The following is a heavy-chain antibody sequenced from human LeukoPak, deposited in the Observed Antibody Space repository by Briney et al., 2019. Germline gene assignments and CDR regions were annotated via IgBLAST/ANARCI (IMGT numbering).Heavy chain of an antibody. Sequence: PGGSLRLSCAASGFTFSNCAMHWVRQAPGKGLEWVAVVSFDGRNEYYADFVKGRFTISRDNSKNTLYLQVNSLRVEDTAVYYCAKMQQLVDYWGQGTLVNVSS. CDR1: GFTFSNCA. D-gene: IGHD6-13*01. CDR2: VSFDGRNE. J-gene: IGHJ4*02. V-gene: IGHV3-30*04. CDR3: AKMQQLVDY.